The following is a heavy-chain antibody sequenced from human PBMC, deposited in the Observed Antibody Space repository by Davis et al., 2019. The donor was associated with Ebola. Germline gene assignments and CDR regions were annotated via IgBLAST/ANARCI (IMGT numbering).Heavy chain of an antibody. CDR3: ARDTGEKIAAAGNYWYFDL. Sequence: GESLKISCAASGFTFSDYYMSWIRQAPGKGLEWVSYISSSSSYIYYADSVKGRFTISRDNAKNSLYLQMNSLRAEDTAVYYCARDTGEKIAAAGNYWYFDLWGRGTLVTVSS. CDR2: ISSSSSYI. J-gene: IGHJ2*01. D-gene: IGHD6-13*01. CDR1: GFTFSDYY. V-gene: IGHV3-11*06.